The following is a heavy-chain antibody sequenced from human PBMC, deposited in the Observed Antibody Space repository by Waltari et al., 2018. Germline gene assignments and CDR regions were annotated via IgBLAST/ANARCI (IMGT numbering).Heavy chain of an antibody. J-gene: IGHJ4*02. Sequence: QVQLQESGPGLVKPSQTLSLTCTVSGGSISSGSYYWSWIRQPAGKGLEWIGYIYTSGRTNYNPSLKGRVTIAVDTSKNQFSLKLSSVTAADTAVYYCARTSGWYGCDYWGQGTLVTVSS. CDR3: ARTSGWYGCDY. V-gene: IGHV4-61*09. CDR1: GGSISSGSYY. CDR2: IYTSGRT. D-gene: IGHD6-19*01.